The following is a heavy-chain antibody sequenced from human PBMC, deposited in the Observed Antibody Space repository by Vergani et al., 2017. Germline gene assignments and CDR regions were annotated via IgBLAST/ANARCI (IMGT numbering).Heavy chain of an antibody. D-gene: IGHD1-26*01. V-gene: IGHV4-59*01. CDR1: GGSISSYY. Sequence: QVQLQESGPGLVKPSETLSLTCTVSGGSISSYYWSWIRQPPGKGLEWIGYSYYSGSTNYNPSLKSRVTISVDTSKNQFSLKLSSVTAADTAEYYCARGGILGWFDPWGQGTLVTVSS. J-gene: IGHJ5*02. CDR2: SYYSGST. CDR3: ARGGILGWFDP.